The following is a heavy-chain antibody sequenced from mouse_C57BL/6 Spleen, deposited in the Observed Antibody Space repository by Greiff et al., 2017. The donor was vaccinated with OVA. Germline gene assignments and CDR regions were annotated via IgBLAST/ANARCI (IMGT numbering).Heavy chain of an antibody. CDR3: ARTGIANWDNY. CDR1: GYTFTSYW. J-gene: IGHJ2*01. V-gene: IGHV1-50*01. CDR2: IDPSDSYT. D-gene: IGHD4-1*01. Sequence: QQPGAELVKPGASVKLSCKASGYTFTSYWMQWVKQRPGQGLEWIGEIDPSDSYTNYNQKFKGKATLTVDTSSSTAYMQLSSLTSEDSAVYYCARTGIANWDNYWGQGTTLTVSS.